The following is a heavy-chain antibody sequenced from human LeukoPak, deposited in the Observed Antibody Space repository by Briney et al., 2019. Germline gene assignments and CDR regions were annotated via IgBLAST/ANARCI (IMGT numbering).Heavy chain of an antibody. Sequence: SETLSLTCAVYGGSFSGYYWSWIRQPPGKGLEWIGEINHSGSTNYNPSLKSRVTISVDTSKNQFSLKLSSVTAADTAVYYCARDRRIAVAGTRGGWFDPWGQGTLVTVSS. CDR2: INHSGST. D-gene: IGHD6-19*01. V-gene: IGHV4-34*01. J-gene: IGHJ5*02. CDR3: ARDRRIAVAGTRGGWFDP. CDR1: GGSFSGYY.